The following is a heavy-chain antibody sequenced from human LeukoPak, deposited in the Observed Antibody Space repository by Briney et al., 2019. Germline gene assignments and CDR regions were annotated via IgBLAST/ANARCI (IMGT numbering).Heavy chain of an antibody. J-gene: IGHJ4*02. D-gene: IGHD1-26*01. V-gene: IGHV3-23*01. CDR2: ISGSGGST. CDR3: AKGASGSYHTPYDY. CDR1: GFTFSSYA. Sequence: GGSLRLSCAASGFTFSSYAMSWVRQAPGKGLEWVSAISGSGGSTYYADSVKGRFTISRDNSKNTLYLQMNSLGAEDTAVYYCAKGASGSYHTPYDYWGQGSLVTVSS.